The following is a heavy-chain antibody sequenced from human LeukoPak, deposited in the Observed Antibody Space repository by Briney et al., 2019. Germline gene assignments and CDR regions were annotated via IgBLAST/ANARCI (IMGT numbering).Heavy chain of an antibody. J-gene: IGHJ4*02. V-gene: IGHV3-7*01. CDR1: GFTFSSYW. Sequence: GGSLRLSCAASGFTFSSYWMSWVRQAPGKGLEWVANIKQDGSEKYYVDSVKGRFTISRDNAKNSLYLQMNSLRAEDTAVYYCAREEYYDSQRTLDYWGQGTLVTVSS. CDR2: IKQDGSEK. D-gene: IGHD3-22*01. CDR3: AREEYYDSQRTLDY.